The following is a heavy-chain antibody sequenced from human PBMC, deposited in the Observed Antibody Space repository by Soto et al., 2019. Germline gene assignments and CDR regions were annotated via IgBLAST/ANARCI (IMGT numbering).Heavy chain of an antibody. CDR3: AKPSYTFGVVIVGAFDY. J-gene: IGHJ4*02. D-gene: IGHD3-3*01. V-gene: IGHV3-23*01. CDR2: ISGSGDNR. Sequence: EVQLLDSGGGLVQPGGSLRLSCAASGFAFSTYALSWVRQAPGKGLEWVSGISGSGDNRYYADSVKGRFTISRDNSKNTVYLQMNSLKVEDTATYHYAKPSYTFGVVIVGAFDYWGQGALVTVSS. CDR1: GFAFSTYA.